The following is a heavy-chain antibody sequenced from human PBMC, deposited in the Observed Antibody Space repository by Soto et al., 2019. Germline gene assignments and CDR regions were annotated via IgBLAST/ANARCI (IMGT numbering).Heavy chain of an antibody. CDR2: VTVTGGST. D-gene: IGHD3-10*01. CDR1: AISFNTYG. CDR3: AGHRSPEGWFDP. J-gene: IGHJ5*02. Sequence: GGSLRLSCAASAISFNTYGVTWVRQAPGKGLEWVSTVTVTGGSTYYADSVKGRFTISRDRSNYTVSLLLNSLRVEDTAIYYCAGHRSPEGWFDPWGPGTLVTVSS. V-gene: IGHV3-23*01.